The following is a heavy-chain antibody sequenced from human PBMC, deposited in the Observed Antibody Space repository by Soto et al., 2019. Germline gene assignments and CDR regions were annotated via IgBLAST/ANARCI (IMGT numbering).Heavy chain of an antibody. J-gene: IGHJ6*02. V-gene: IGHV1-46*03. Sequence: QVQLVQSGAEVKKPGAPVKVSCKASGYTFTSYYMHWVRQAPGQGLEWMGIINPSGGSTSYAQKFQGRVTMTRDTSTSTVYMELSSLRSEDTAVYYCAVLMVYAAHSYGMDVWGQGTTVTVSS. D-gene: IGHD2-8*01. CDR1: GYTFTSYY. CDR2: INPSGGST. CDR3: AVLMVYAAHSYGMDV.